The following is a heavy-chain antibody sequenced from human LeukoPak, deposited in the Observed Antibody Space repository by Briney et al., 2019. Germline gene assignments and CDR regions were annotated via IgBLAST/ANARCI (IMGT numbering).Heavy chain of an antibody. CDR2: ISGNGGST. V-gene: IGHV3-23*01. CDR3: AKDRGRYFDWLYDF. J-gene: IGHJ4*02. Sequence: GGSLRLSCAASGFTFSSYAMTWVRQAPGKGLEWVSGISGNGGSTYYADSVKGRFTISRDNSKNTLYLLMNSLRAEDTAAYYCAKDRGRYFDWLYDFRGQGTLVTVSS. D-gene: IGHD3-9*01. CDR1: GFTFSSYA.